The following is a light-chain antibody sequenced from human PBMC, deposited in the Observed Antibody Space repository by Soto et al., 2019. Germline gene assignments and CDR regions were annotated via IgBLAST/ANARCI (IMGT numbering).Light chain of an antibody. V-gene: IGKV1-12*01. J-gene: IGKJ4*01. CDR2: AAS. CDR3: QQANSFPLT. Sequence: DLQMTQSPSSVSASVGDRVTITCRASQGMSSWLAGYQQKTGKAPKLLIYAASSLQSRGPSGLSGSGSGTDFTLTISSLQPHDFATYYCQQANSFPLTFGGGTKVEIK. CDR1: QGMSSW.